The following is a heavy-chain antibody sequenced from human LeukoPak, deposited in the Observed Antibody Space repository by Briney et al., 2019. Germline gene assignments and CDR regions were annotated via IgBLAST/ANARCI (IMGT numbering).Heavy chain of an antibody. CDR2: STWNGGST. CDR1: GFTPDDDG. J-gene: IGHJ4*02. V-gene: IGHV3-20*03. D-gene: IGHD6-13*01. CDR3: ARSTAADAEYYFDY. Sequence: GGSPRLSSAASGFTPDDDGMSWGREAPGKRLGWGSGSTWNGGSTGYAASVKGRFTISRDNAKNSLYLQMNSLRAEDTALYYCARSTAADAEYYFDYWGQGTLVTVSS.